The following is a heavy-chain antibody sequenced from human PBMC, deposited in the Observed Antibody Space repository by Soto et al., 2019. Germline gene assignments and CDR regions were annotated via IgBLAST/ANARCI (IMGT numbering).Heavy chain of an antibody. D-gene: IGHD3-16*01. J-gene: IGHJ4*02. CDR2: INPNSGDT. Sequence: GASVKVSCKASGYTFTDYYLYWVLQAPGQGLEWLGGINPNSGDTIYAQKFQGRVTMTRDTSISTAYMDLSRLRSDDTAVYYCARDPIGGGAPYYFDYWGQGILVTVSS. CDR3: ARDPIGGGAPYYFDY. CDR1: GYTFTDYY. V-gene: IGHV1-2*03.